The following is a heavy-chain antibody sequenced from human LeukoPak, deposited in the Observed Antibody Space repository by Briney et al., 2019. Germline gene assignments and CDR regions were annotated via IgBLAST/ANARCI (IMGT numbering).Heavy chain of an antibody. J-gene: IGHJ4*02. CDR1: GFTFSSYA. CDR2: ISASGGST. D-gene: IGHD1-26*01. V-gene: IGHV3-23*01. Sequence: GGSLRLSCAASGFTFSSYAMSWVRQAPGKGLEWVSAISASGGSTNYADSVKGRFTISRDNSKNTLYLQMNSLRAEDTAVYYCAKPIDEWELRGGFDYWGQGTLVTVSS. CDR3: AKPIDEWELRGGFDY.